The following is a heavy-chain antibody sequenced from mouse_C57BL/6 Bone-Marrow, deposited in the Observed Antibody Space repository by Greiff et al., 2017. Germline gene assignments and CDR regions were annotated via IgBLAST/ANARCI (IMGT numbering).Heavy chain of an antibody. CDR3: ARVGLYYFYH. CDR1: GYTFTDYY. CDR2: IYPGSGNT. J-gene: IGHJ2*01. V-gene: IGHV1-76*01. Sequence: VQLQQSGAELVRPGASVKLSCKASGYTFTDYYINWVKQRPGQGLEWIARIYPGSGNTDYNEKFKGKATLTAEKSSSTAYMQLSSLTSEDSAVYFCARVGLYYFYHLGQGTTLTVSS.